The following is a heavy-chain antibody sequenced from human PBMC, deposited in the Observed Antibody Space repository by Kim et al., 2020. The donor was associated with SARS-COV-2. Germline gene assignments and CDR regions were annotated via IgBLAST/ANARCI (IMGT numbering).Heavy chain of an antibody. CDR3: AKIFEYNLEPYYYGMDV. V-gene: IGHV3-23*01. CDR2: ISRSGDRT. Sequence: GGSLRLSCAASGFISSSYAMNWVRQTPGKGLEWISAISRSGDRTYYADSVKGRFTISRDNSKNTVYLQMNTLRAEDTAVYYCAKIFEYNLEPYYYGMDV. CDR1: GFISSSYA. J-gene: IGHJ6*01. D-gene: IGHD6-6*01.